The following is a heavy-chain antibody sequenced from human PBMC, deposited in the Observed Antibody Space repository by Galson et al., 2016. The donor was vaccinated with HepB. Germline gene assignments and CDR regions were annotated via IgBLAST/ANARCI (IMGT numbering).Heavy chain of an antibody. CDR3: ARDLGGRVTGADY. CDR1: GYTFIHSY. D-gene: IGHD2-15*01. Sequence: SVKVSCKASGYTFIHSYMHWVRQAPGQGLEWMAMINPTGGMATYAQKFQGRVTVTRDTSTSTVYMELKSLKSEDTAVYYCARDLGGRVTGADYWGRGTLVTVSS. CDR2: INPTGGMA. V-gene: IGHV1-46*01. J-gene: IGHJ4*02.